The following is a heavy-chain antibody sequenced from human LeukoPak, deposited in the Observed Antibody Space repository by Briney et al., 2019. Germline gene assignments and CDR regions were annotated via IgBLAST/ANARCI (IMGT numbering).Heavy chain of an antibody. J-gene: IGHJ4*02. Sequence: SETLSLTCAVYGGSFSGYYWSWIRQPPGKGLEWIGEINHSGSTNYNPSLKSRVTISVDTSKNQFSLKLSSVTAADTAVYYCARVRKYYDFWSGYHGFDYWGQGTLVTVSS. V-gene: IGHV4-34*01. CDR2: INHSGST. CDR3: ARVRKYYDFWSGYHGFDY. CDR1: GGSFSGYY. D-gene: IGHD3-3*01.